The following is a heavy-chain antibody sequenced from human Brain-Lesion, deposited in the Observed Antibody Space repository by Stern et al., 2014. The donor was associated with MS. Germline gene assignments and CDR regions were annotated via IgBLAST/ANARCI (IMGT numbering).Heavy chain of an antibody. Sequence: DQLVESGPGLVKPSQTLSLSCTVSGGSISSGGYYWSWIRQPAGKGLEWIGRIFNSGSTSDNPPPKSPVTISIDPSKNQFSLRLNSMTAADTAVYYCARGRVVPGFQYYATDVWGQGTTVIVSS. V-gene: IGHV4-61*02. D-gene: IGHD2-2*01. CDR3: ARGRVVPGFQYYATDV. CDR2: IFNSGST. CDR1: GGSISSGGYY. J-gene: IGHJ6*02.